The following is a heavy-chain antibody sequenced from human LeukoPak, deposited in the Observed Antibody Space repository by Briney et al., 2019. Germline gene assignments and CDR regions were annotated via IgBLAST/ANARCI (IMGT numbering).Heavy chain of an antibody. V-gene: IGHV4-4*02. Sequence: PSGTLSLTCAVSGGSISSSNWWSWVRQPPGKGLEWIGEIYHSGSTNYNPSLKSRVTISVDTSKNQFSLKLSSVTAADTAVYYCARVVPAAIVFDYWGQGTLVTVSS. CDR1: GGSISSSNW. D-gene: IGHD2-2*01. CDR3: ARVVPAAIVFDY. J-gene: IGHJ4*02. CDR2: IYHSGST.